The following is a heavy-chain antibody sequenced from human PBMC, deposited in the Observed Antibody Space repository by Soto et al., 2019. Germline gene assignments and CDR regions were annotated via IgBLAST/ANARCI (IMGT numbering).Heavy chain of an antibody. V-gene: IGHV3-74*01. Sequence: GGSLRLSCAASGFTFSSYWMHWVRQAPGKGLVWVSRINSDGSSTSYADSVKGRFTISRDNAKNTLYLQMNSLRAEDTAVYYCARVSGEYYDFWSGSSWFDPWGQGTLVTVSS. D-gene: IGHD3-3*01. CDR1: GFTFSSYW. CDR2: INSDGSST. J-gene: IGHJ5*02. CDR3: ARVSGEYYDFWSGSSWFDP.